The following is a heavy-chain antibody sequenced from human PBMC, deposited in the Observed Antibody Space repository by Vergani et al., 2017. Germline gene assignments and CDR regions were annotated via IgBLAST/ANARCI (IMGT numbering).Heavy chain of an antibody. CDR3: ARDYYDSSGYDLMADAFDI. D-gene: IGHD3-22*01. CDR1: GFTFDDYG. J-gene: IGHJ3*02. V-gene: IGHV3-20*04. CDR2: INWNGGST. Sequence: EVQLVESGGGVVRPGGSLRLPCAASGFTFDDYGMSWVRQAPGKGLGWVSGINWNGGSTGYADSVKGRFTISRDNAKNSLYLQMNSLRAEDTALYYCARDYYDSSGYDLMADAFDIWGQATMVTVSS.